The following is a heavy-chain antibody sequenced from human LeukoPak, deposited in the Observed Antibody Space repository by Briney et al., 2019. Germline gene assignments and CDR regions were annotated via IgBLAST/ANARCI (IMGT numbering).Heavy chain of an antibody. V-gene: IGHV1-2*02. J-gene: IGHJ6*03. CDR2: INPNSGGT. D-gene: IGHD3-22*01. CDR1: GYTFTGYY. Sequence: ASVKVSCKASGYTFTGYYMHWVRQAPGRGLEWMGWINPNSGGTNYAQKFQGRVTMTRDTSISTAYMELSRLRSDDTAVYYCARDGGPDYYDSSGYYLYYYYYYMDVWGKGTTVTVSS. CDR3: ARDGGPDYYDSSGYYLYYYYYYMDV.